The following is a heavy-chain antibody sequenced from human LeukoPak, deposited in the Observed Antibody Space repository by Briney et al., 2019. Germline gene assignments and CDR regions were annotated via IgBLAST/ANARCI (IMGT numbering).Heavy chain of an antibody. J-gene: IGHJ3*02. V-gene: IGHV3-23*01. D-gene: IGHD3-10*01. Sequence: PGGALRLSRAASGFTLSSYTMSWVRQAPGKGLEWVSAISVSVLSTYYADSVKGWFTISRDNSKNTLYLQMNSLRAEDTAVYYCANPWYYYGSGSYDFAFDIWGQGTMVTVSS. CDR1: GFTLSSYT. CDR3: ANPWYYYGSGSYDFAFDI. CDR2: ISVSVLST.